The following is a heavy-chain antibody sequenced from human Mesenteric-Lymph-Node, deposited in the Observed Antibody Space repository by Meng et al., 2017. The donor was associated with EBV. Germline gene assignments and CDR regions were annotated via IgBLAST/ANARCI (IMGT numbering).Heavy chain of an antibody. Sequence: EVQLVGSGGGLTQPGASLRLSCAASGFIVNSNYMSWVRQAPGKGLEWVAVIYRGGTTHYADSVKGRFTISRDDSKNTLYLQMNGLRAEDTAVYYCATPYLRLDYWGRGTLVTVFS. D-gene: IGHD3-10*01. J-gene: IGHJ4*02. V-gene: IGHV3-53*01. CDR3: ATPYLRLDY. CDR2: IYRGGTT. CDR1: GFIVNSNY.